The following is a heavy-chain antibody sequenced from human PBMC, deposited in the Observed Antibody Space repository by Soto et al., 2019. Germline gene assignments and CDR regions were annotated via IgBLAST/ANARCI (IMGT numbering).Heavy chain of an antibody. CDR1: GFTFSSYS. J-gene: IGHJ4*02. V-gene: IGHV3-48*04. CDR2: ISSSSSTI. D-gene: IGHD2-2*01. Sequence: PGGSLRLSCAASGFTFSSYSMNWVRQAPGKGLEWLSYISSSSSTIYYADSVKGRFTISRDNAENSVYLQMNSLRAEDTAVYYCARDYCRTTSCRFDYWGQGTLVTVSS. CDR3: ARDYCRTTSCRFDY.